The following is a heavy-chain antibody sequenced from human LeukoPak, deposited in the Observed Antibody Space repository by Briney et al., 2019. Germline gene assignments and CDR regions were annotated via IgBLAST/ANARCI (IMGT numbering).Heavy chain of an antibody. CDR1: GYTFTDYY. CDR3: ARVVPYSWGNYNDY. D-gene: IGHD3-16*01. J-gene: IGHJ4*02. V-gene: IGHV1-2*07. CDR2: FNPDTHGT. Sequence: ASVKVSCKASGYTFTDYYMHWMRQAPGQALEWMGWFNPDTHGTHYTRKFQGRVTMTGDTSISTAYMELGSLTSDDTAVYYCARVVPYSWGNYNDYWGQGTLVTVSS.